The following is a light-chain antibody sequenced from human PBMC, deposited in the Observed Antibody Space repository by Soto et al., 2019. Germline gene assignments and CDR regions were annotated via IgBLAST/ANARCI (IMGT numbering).Light chain of an antibody. Sequence: IVLRQSPATLSVSPGERATLFCRASQRVSGNLAWYQQKPGQAPRLLMYGASFRATGFPDRFSGSGSGTEFTLTISSLQSEDFAVYYCPPYTPLLPLAFVVGSKV. CDR2: GAS. CDR3: PPYTPLLPLA. V-gene: IGKV3-15*01. J-gene: IGKJ4*01. CDR1: QRVSGN.